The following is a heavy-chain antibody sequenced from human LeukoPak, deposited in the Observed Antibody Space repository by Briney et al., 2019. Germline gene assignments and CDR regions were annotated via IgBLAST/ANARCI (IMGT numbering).Heavy chain of an antibody. D-gene: IGHD5-24*01. CDR1: GFTFSSYG. CDR3: ATDPPGMATHFDC. Sequence: GGSLRLSCAASGFTFSSYGMHWVRQAPGKGLEWVAFIRYDGSNKYYADSVKGRFTISRDNSKNTLYLQMNSLRAEDTAVYYCATDPPGMATHFDCWGQGTLVTVSS. CDR2: IRYDGSNK. J-gene: IGHJ4*02. V-gene: IGHV3-30*02.